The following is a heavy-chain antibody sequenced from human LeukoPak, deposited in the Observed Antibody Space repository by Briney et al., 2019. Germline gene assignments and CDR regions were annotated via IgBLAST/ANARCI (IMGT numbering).Heavy chain of an antibody. D-gene: IGHD6-19*01. CDR1: GFTFSSHW. CDR2: INSDGSTT. CDR3: ARGRLVDY. J-gene: IGHJ4*02. Sequence: PGGSLRLSCAASGFTFSSHWMHWVRQAPGKGLVWVSRINSDGSTTTYADSVKGRFTISRHNSKNTLYLQMNSLRAEDTAVYYCARGRLVDYWGQGTLVTVSS. V-gene: IGHV3-74*01.